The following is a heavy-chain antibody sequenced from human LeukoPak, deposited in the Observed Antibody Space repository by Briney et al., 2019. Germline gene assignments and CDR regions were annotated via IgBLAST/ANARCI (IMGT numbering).Heavy chain of an antibody. D-gene: IGHD2-15*01. Sequence: SETLSLTCPVSGGSISTSYWTWIRQPPGKGLEWIGYIHYSGSSNYNPSLKSRVTMSADTSKNQVSLELSSVTPADTAVYFCARGGGTFDYWGQGTLVTVSS. CDR1: GGSISTSY. J-gene: IGHJ4*02. CDR2: IHYSGSS. CDR3: ARGGGTFDY. V-gene: IGHV4-59*01.